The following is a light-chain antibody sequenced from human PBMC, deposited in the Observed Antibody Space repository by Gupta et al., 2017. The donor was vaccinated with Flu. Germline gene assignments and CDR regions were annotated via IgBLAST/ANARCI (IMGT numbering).Light chain of an antibody. Sequence: GKTGGCTCGGKKIGSKSVHWYQQKPGKAPVLVVYDDIDRPSGIPERFSGSNSENTATLTISRVEAGDDADYYCQGWDSDSDHPVFGPGTKVTVL. CDR3: QGWDSDSDHPV. CDR2: DDI. V-gene: IGLV3-21*03. CDR1: KIGSKS. J-gene: IGLJ1*01.